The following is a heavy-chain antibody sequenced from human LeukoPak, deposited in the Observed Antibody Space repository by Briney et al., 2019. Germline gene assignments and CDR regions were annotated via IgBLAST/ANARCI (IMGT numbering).Heavy chain of an antibody. V-gene: IGHV3-33*06. CDR1: GFTFNTYG. CDR3: AKGGSSSSCSGSSCYYMDV. CDR2: ICSDGSKI. D-gene: IGHD2-2*01. J-gene: IGHJ6*03. Sequence: KPGGSLRLSCAASGFTFNTYGMHWVRQAPGKGLEWVAVICSDGSKIYYADSVKGRFTISKDNSKNTLYLQSNSLRAEDTAVYYCAKGGSSSSCSGSSCYYMDVWGKGTTVTVSS.